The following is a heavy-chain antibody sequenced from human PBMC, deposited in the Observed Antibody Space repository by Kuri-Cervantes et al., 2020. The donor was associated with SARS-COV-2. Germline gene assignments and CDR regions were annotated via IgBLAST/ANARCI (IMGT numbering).Heavy chain of an antibody. CDR3: ARDPSGGGSYNDYFDH. CDR2: ISDDGTST. V-gene: IGHV3-64*01. J-gene: IGHJ4*02. CDR1: GFIFSNYA. Sequence: GESLKISCAASGFIFSNYAMHWVRQAPGKELEQVAAISDDGTSTLYLNSVRGRFIISRDNSKNTLYLQMGSLRPEDMAVYYCARDPSGGGSYNDYFDHWDQGTLVTVSS. D-gene: IGHD1-26*01.